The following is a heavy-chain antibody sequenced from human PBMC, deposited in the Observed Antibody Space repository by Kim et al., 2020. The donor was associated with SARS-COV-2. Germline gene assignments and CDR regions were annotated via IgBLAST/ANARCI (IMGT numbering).Heavy chain of an antibody. CDR3: AREEYRGSALYGH. J-gene: IGHJ4*02. V-gene: IGHV3-11*05. D-gene: IGHD6-6*01. Sequence: YAGSVRGRFTVSRDNAKNTLYLKMNSLRAEDTAVYYCAREEYRGSALYGHWGQGTLVTVSS.